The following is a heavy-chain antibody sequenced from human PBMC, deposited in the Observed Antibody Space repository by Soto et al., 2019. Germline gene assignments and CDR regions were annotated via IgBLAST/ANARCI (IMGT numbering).Heavy chain of an antibody. Sequence: QVQLQQWGAGLLKPSETLSLTCAVYGGSLSGYYWSWIRQPPGKGLEWIGEINHSGSTNYNPSLKSRVTISVDTSKNQFSLKLSSVTAADTAVYYCARGGKQWRQSYFDYWGQGTLVTVSS. V-gene: IGHV4-34*01. CDR3: ARGGKQWRQSYFDY. J-gene: IGHJ4*02. D-gene: IGHD6-19*01. CDR2: INHSGST. CDR1: GGSLSGYY.